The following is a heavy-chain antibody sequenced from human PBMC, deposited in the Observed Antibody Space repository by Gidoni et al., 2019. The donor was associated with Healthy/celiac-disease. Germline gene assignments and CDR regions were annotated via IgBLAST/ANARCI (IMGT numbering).Heavy chain of an antibody. Sequence: VHLQESRPGLVKPSPTLSRTCSVAGGSLSSRDYYWGWIRQPAGKGMEWLGYIYYSGSTYYNPSVKSRVTISGDTSKNQLSLKLSSVTAADTAVYYCARAAGASGYGMSNSFDIWGQGTMVTVSS. CDR2: IYYSGST. CDR1: GGSLSSRDYY. D-gene: IGHD5-12*01. CDR3: ARAAGASGYGMSNSFDI. V-gene: IGHV4-30-4*01. J-gene: IGHJ3*02.